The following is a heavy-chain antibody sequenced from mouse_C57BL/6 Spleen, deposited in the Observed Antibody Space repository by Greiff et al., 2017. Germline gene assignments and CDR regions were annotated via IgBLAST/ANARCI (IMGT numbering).Heavy chain of an antibody. D-gene: IGHD2-4*01. CDR2: INPSNGGT. CDR1: GYTFTSYW. V-gene: IGHV1-53*01. Sequence: QVQLQQPGTELVKPGASVKLSCKASGYTFTSYWMHWVQQRPGQGLEWIGNINPSNGGTNYNQKFKGKATLTVDKSSSTAYMQLSSLTSEDSAVYYCARLVSYDYLYYAMDYWGQGTSVTVSS. CDR3: ARLVSYDYLYYAMDY. J-gene: IGHJ4*01.